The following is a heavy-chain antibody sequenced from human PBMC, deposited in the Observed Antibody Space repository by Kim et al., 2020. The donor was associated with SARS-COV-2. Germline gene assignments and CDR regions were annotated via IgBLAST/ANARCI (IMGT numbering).Heavy chain of an antibody. J-gene: IGHJ4*02. CDR2: INPNSGGT. D-gene: IGHD6-6*01. V-gene: IGHV1-2*06. Sequence: ASVKVSCKASGYTFTGYYVHWVRQAPGQGLEWMGRINPNSGGTNYAQKFQGRVTVTRDTSISTAYMELSRLRSDDTAVYYCARDVIRYGRSSEGFDYWGQGTLVTVSS. CDR1: GYTFTGYY. CDR3: ARDVIRYGRSSEGFDY.